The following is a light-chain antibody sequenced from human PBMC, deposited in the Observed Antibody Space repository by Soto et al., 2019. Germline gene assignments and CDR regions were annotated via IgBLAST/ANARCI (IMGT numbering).Light chain of an antibody. CDR2: DVS. V-gene: IGLV2-14*01. CDR1: SSDVGGYNY. Sequence: QSALTQPASVSGSPGQSITISCTGTSSDVGGYNYVSWYQQHPGKAPKLMIYDVSNRPSGVSNRCSGSTSGNTAAPTISGLQAEDEADYYYSSYTNSSTRGEVFGGGTKVTVL. J-gene: IGLJ2*01. CDR3: SSYTNSSTRGEV.